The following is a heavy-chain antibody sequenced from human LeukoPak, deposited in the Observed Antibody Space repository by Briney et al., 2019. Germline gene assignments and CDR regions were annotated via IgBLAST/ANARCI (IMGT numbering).Heavy chain of an antibody. CDR2: IYYSGST. D-gene: IGHD6-19*01. CDR3: ARQHYSSDWYPVVDY. Sequence: SETLSLTCTISGGSISSSSYYWGWIRQPPGKGLEWIGSIYYSGSTYYNPSLKSRVTISVDTSKNQFSLKLSCVTAADTAVYYCARQHYSSDWYPVVDYWGQGTLVSVSS. J-gene: IGHJ4*02. CDR1: GGSISSSSYY. V-gene: IGHV4-39*01.